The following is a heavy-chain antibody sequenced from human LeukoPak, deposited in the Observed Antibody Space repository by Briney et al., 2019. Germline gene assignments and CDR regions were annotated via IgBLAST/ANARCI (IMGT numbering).Heavy chain of an antibody. V-gene: IGHV3-23*01. D-gene: IGHD3-9*01. J-gene: IGHJ4*02. CDR1: GFTFSSYA. CDR3: AKDANAIDYDILTGYFGEYFDY. Sequence: GGSLRLSCAASGFTFSSYAMSWVRQAPGKGLEWVSAISGSGGSTYYADSVKGRFTIPRDNSKNTLYLQMNSLRAEDTAVYYCAKDANAIDYDILTGYFGEYFDYWGQGTLVTVSS. CDR2: ISGSGGST.